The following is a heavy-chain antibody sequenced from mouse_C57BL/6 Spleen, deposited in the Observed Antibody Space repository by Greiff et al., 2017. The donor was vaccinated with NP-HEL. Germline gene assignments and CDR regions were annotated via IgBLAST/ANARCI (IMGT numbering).Heavy chain of an antibody. J-gene: IGHJ4*01. CDR3: AIMITNAMDY. D-gene: IGHD2-4*01. CDR1: GYTFTSYW. CDR2: IDPSDSET. Sequence: QVQLKQPGAELVRPGSSVKLSCKASGYTFTSYWMHWVKQRPIQGLEWIGNIDPSDSETHYNQKFKDKATLTVDKSSSTAYMQLSSLTSEDSAVYYCAIMITNAMDYWGQGTSVTVSS. V-gene: IGHV1-52*01.